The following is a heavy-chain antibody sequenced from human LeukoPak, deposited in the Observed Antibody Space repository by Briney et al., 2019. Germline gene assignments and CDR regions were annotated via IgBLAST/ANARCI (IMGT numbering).Heavy chain of an antibody. D-gene: IGHD2-2*01. V-gene: IGHV1-69*13. CDR1: GGTFSSYA. CDR3: ASSSYALGTYYYYYYMDV. CDR2: IIPIFGTA. J-gene: IGHJ6*03. Sequence: ASVKVSCKASGGTFSSYAISWVRQAPGQGLEWMGGIIPIFGTANYAQKFQGRVTITADESTSTAYMELSSLRSEDTAVYYRASSSYALGTYYYYYYMDVWGKGTTVTISS.